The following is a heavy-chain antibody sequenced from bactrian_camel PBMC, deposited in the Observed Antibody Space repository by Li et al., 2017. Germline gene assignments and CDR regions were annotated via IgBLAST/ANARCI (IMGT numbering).Heavy chain of an antibody. CDR1: GFTTRDYW. CDR3: VEPNPDARGGFDH. Sequence: DVQLVESGGGLAQPGGSLRLSCAASGFTTRDYWMSWVRQAPGKGLEWVSSSSSGALSLVYADTVKGRFTISRDNAKNTVYLLMNSLKPEDTAVYYCVEPNPDARGGFDHWGQWTQVTVS. D-gene: IGHD7*01. V-gene: IGHV3S40*01. J-gene: IGHJ4*01. CDR2: SSSGALSL.